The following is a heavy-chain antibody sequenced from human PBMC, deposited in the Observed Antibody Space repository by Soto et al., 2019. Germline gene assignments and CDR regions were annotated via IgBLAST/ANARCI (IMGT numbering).Heavy chain of an antibody. J-gene: IGHJ4*02. V-gene: IGHV3-30*18. Sequence: QVQLVESGGGVVQPGRSLRLSCVASGFSFSNYGMHWVRQAPGKGLEWVAVISDDGNKKNYADSVKGRFTISRDNSKNTVYLQMNSVRAEDTAVYYCAKDRYGAGSHPDYWGQGTLVTVSS. CDR1: GFSFSNYG. CDR3: AKDRYGAGSHPDY. D-gene: IGHD3-10*01. CDR2: ISDDGNKK.